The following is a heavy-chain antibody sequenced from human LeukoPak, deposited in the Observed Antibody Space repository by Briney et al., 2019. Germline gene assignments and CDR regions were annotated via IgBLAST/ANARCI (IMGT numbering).Heavy chain of an antibody. V-gene: IGHV4-59*01. J-gene: IGHJ5*02. Sequence: SETLSLTGTVSGGSISSYYWSWLRQPPGKGLEGSGYIYYSGSANSNPSLNSRVTISIDTTNKQYSLKLSSVTAADTAVYCCARDTGVNWFDPWGQGTLVTVSS. CDR2: IYYSGSA. CDR3: ARDTGVNWFDP. CDR1: GGSISSYY. D-gene: IGHD3-10*01.